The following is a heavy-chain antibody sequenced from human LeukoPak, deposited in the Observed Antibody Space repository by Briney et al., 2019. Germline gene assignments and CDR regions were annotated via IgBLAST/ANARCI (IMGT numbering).Heavy chain of an antibody. CDR3: AKLYCSGSSCYSIDH. CDR1: GCTFSSYA. V-gene: IGHV3-23*01. D-gene: IGHD2-15*01. CDR2: ITGSGDST. Sequence: GGSLRLSCAASGCTFSSYAMSWVRQAPGKGLEWVSTITGSGDSTYYADSVKGRFTVSRDISKNTLYLQMNSLRAEDTAVYYCAKLYCSGSSCYSIDHWGQGTLVTVSS. J-gene: IGHJ4*02.